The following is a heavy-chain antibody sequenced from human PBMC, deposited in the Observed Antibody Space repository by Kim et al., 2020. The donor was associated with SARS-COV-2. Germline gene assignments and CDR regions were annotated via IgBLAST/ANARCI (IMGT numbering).Heavy chain of an antibody. D-gene: IGHD4-17*01. Sequence: GGSLRLSCAASGFTFSSYGMHWVRQAPGKGLEWVAVISYDGSNKYYADSVKGRFTISRDNSKNTLYLQMNSLRAEDTAVYYCAKVPARDYGDVTGGMDVWGQGTTVTVSS. CDR3: AKVPARDYGDVTGGMDV. V-gene: IGHV3-30*18. J-gene: IGHJ6*02. CDR2: ISYDGSNK. CDR1: GFTFSSYG.